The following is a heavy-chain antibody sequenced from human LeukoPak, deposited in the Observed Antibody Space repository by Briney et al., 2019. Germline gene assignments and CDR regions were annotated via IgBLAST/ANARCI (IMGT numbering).Heavy chain of an antibody. V-gene: IGHV5-51*01. CDR3: ARLEDVCRRFDY. CDR1: GYKFTNYW. J-gene: IGHJ4*02. Sequence: GESLKISCQGSGYKFTNYWIAWVRLMPGKGLEWMGIISPGDSHTRYSPSFHGQVTISADKSISTAYLQWSSLKASDTAIYYCARLEDVCRRFDYWGQGTLVTV. D-gene: IGHD5-24*01. CDR2: ISPGDSHT.